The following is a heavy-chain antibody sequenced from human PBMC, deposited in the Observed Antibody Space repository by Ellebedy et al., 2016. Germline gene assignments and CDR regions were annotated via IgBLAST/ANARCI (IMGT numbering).Heavy chain of an antibody. CDR2: ISWNSGSI. V-gene: IGHV3-9*01. J-gene: IGHJ1*01. CDR1: GFTFDDYA. D-gene: IGHD6-13*01. Sequence: GGSLRLSXAASGFTFDDYAMHWVRQAPGKGLEWVSGISWNSGSIGYADSVKGRFTISRDNAKNSLYLQMNSLRAEDTALYYCAKDMIPRYSSSWYQHWGQGTLVTVSS. CDR3: AKDMIPRYSSSWYQH.